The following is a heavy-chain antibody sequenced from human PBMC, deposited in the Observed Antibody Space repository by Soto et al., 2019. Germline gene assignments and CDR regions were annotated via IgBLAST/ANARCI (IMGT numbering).Heavy chain of an antibody. Sequence: EVQLVESGGGLVQPGESLRLSCAASGFTFDYYWMHWVRQAPGKGLVWVSRIHSDGTSTTYADSVKGRFTISRDNAKNTLSLQMNSVRAEDTAVYYCARGDRGAFDLWGQGTVGTVSS. CDR2: IHSDGTST. J-gene: IGHJ3*01. V-gene: IGHV3-74*01. CDR1: GFTFDYYW. CDR3: ARGDRGAFDL. D-gene: IGHD1-26*01.